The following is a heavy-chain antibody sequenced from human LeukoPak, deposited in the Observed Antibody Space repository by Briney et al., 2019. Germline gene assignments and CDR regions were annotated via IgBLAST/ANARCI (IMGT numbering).Heavy chain of an antibody. V-gene: IGHV1-2*02. Sequence: ASVKVSCKASGYTLTGYYMHWVRQAPGQGPEWMGWISGNSGGTKYAQKFEGRVTMTNDTSTSTVQMDLGTLRSDDTAVYYCARENIEQWPAFDYWGQGTPVTVSS. CDR1: GYTLTGYY. CDR3: ARENIEQWPAFDY. D-gene: IGHD1/OR15-1a*01. CDR2: ISGNSGGT. J-gene: IGHJ4*02.